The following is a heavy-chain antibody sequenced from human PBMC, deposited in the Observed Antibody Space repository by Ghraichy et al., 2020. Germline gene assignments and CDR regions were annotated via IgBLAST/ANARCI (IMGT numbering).Heavy chain of an antibody. D-gene: IGHD6-13*01. Sequence: QTLSLTCTVSGGSISSGGYYWSWIRQHPGKGLEWIGYIYYSGSTYYNPSLKSRVTISVETSKNQFSLKLSSVTAADTAVYYCARDGLAARKPQYYYYMDVWGKGTTVTVSS. CDR1: GGSISSGGYY. J-gene: IGHJ6*03. CDR2: IYYSGST. V-gene: IGHV4-31*03. CDR3: ARDGLAARKPQYYYYMDV.